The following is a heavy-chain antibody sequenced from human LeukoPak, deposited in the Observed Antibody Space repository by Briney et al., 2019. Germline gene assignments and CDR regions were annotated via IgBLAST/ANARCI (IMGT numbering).Heavy chain of an antibody. J-gene: IGHJ4*02. Sequence: PGGSLRLSCAASGFTFSSYSVNWVRQAPGKGLEWVANIKQDGSEKYYVDSVKGRFTISRDNAKNSLYLQMNSLRAEDTAVFYCARDGTYTDYDPDFDIWGQGTLVTVSS. CDR2: IKQDGSEK. V-gene: IGHV3-7*04. D-gene: IGHD5-12*01. CDR3: ARDGTYTDYDPDFDI. CDR1: GFTFSSYS.